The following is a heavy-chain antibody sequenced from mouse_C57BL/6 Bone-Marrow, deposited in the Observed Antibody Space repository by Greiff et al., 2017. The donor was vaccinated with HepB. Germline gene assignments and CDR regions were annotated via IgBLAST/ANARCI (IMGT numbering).Heavy chain of an antibody. CDR2: IYPGDGDT. Sequence: QVQLQQSGPELVKPGASVKISCKASGYAFSSSWMNWVKQRPGKGLEWIGRIYPGDGDTNYNGKFKGKATLTADKSSSTAYMQLSSLTSEDSAVYFCASRLFDVWGTGTTVTVSS. J-gene: IGHJ1*03. V-gene: IGHV1-82*01. D-gene: IGHD3-2*02. CDR3: ASRLFDV. CDR1: GYAFSSSW.